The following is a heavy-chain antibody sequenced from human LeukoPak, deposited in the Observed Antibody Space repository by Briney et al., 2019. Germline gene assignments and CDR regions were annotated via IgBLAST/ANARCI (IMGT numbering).Heavy chain of an antibody. CDR1: GFTFDDYT. J-gene: IGHJ4*02. Sequence: PGGSLRLSCAASGFTFDDYTMHSVRRAPGRGLEWVSLFTWDGGSTYYADSVKGRFTISRDNSKNSLYLQMNSRRTEDTALYYCAKGKNTGSYLSHVDYWGQGTLVTVSS. CDR2: FTWDGGST. CDR3: AKGKNTGSYLSHVDY. V-gene: IGHV3-43*01. D-gene: IGHD3-10*01.